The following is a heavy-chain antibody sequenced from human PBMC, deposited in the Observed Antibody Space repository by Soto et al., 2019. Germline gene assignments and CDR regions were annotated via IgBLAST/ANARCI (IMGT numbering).Heavy chain of an antibody. CDR1: GGSISSYY. Sequence: SETMSLTCTVSGGSISSYYWSWIRQPPGKGLEWIGYIHYSGSTNYNPSLKSRVTISVDTSKNQFSLKLSSVTAAYTAVYYCAIAASSSWYNWFDTLGQGTLVTVS. CDR3: AIAASSSWYNWFDT. CDR2: IHYSGST. J-gene: IGHJ5*02. D-gene: IGHD6-13*01. V-gene: IGHV4-59*01.